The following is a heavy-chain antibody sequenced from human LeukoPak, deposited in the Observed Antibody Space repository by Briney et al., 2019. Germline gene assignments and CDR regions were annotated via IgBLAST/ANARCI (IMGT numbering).Heavy chain of an antibody. CDR2: IFYSGST. D-gene: IGHD3-9*01. CDR3: ARDLPYYDILTGYYPGGGFDP. V-gene: IGHV4-39*07. J-gene: IGHJ5*02. Sequence: SETLSLTCTVSGGCISTSNYYWGWIRQPPGKGLEWIGNIFYSGSTYYSPSLRSRVTISLDTSKNQFSLKLSSVTAADTAVYYCARDLPYYDILTGYYPGGGFDPWGQGTLVTVSS. CDR1: GGCISTSNYY.